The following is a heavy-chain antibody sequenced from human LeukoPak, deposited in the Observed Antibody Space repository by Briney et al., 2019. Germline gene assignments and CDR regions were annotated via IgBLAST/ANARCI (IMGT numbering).Heavy chain of an antibody. D-gene: IGHD6-19*01. V-gene: IGHV4-34*01. Sequence: FETLSLNLNGYGGSFRGLYLDLVPQPPGKGLEWDGGINHSGSGNYNPSLKSRVTILLDTSRNQFSLKLSSVTAADTAVYYCTRGRLDSRVWSNWFDPWGQGTLVTVSS. J-gene: IGHJ5*02. CDR1: GGSFRGLY. CDR3: TRGRLDSRVWSNWFDP. CDR2: INHSGSG.